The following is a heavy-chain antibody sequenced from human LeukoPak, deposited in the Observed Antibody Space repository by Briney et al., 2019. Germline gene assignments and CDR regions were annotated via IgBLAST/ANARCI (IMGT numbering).Heavy chain of an antibody. D-gene: IGHD1-20*01. Sequence: PSQTLSLTCTVSGGSISSGGYYWGWIRQPPGKGLEWIGSIYYSGSTYYNPSLKSRVTISVDTSKNQFSLKLSSVTAADTAVYYCARHDNFYGRYDYWGQGTLVTVSS. CDR2: IYYSGST. V-gene: IGHV4-39*01. CDR3: ARHDNFYGRYDY. CDR1: GGSISSGGYY. J-gene: IGHJ4*02.